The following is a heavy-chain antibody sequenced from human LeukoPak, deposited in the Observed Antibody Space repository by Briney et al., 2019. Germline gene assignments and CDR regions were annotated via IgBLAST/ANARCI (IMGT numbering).Heavy chain of an antibody. D-gene: IGHD5-24*01. CDR3: ARLRDGRWLLEY. Sequence: SETLSLTCTVSGGSINNYYWSWIRQPPGKGLECIGYLYYSGSTNYNPSLKSRVTISVDTSKNQFFLKLSSVTAADTAVYYCARLRDGRWLLEYWGQGTLVTVSS. CDR1: GGSINNYY. CDR2: LYYSGST. V-gene: IGHV4-59*08. J-gene: IGHJ4*02.